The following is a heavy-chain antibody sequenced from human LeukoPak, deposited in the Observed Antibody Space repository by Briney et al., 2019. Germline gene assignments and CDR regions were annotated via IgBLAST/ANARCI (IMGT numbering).Heavy chain of an antibody. Sequence: SHTLSLTCAVSVGSISSGGYSWSWIPQPPGKGLEWIGYIYHSGSTYYNPSLKSRVTISVDRSKNQFSLKLSSVTAADTAVYYCARGAQWFGELFDYWGQGTLVTVSS. V-gene: IGHV4-30-2*01. CDR2: IYHSGST. J-gene: IGHJ4*02. D-gene: IGHD3-10*01. CDR3: ARGAQWFGELFDY. CDR1: VGSISSGGYS.